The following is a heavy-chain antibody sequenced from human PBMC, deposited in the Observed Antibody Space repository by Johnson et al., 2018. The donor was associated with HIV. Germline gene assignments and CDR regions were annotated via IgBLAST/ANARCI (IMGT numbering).Heavy chain of an antibody. V-gene: IGHV3-30*04. CDR1: GFTFSSYA. CDR3: ARGRRIQLWLLADAFDI. CDR2: ISYDGSNK. J-gene: IGHJ3*02. Sequence: QVQLVESGGGVVQPGRSLRLSCAASGFTFSSYAMHWVRQAPGKGLEWVAVISYDGSNKYYADSVKGLFTISRDNSKNTLYLQMNSLRADDTAGYYCARGRRIQLWLLADAFDIWGQGTMVTVSS. D-gene: IGHD5-18*01.